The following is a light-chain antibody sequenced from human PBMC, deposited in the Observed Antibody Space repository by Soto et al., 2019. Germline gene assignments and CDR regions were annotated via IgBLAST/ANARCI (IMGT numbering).Light chain of an antibody. CDR2: NND. CDR1: SSNIGANP. J-gene: IGLJ2*01. V-gene: IGLV1-44*01. CDR3: EAWDDSLYGAV. Sequence: QSVLTQPPSASGTPGQRVTISCSGSSSNIGANPINWYQQLPGTAPKLLIYNNDQRPSGVPDRFSASTSGTSASLAISGLQSEDEADDYCEAWDDSLYGAVLGGGTQLTVL.